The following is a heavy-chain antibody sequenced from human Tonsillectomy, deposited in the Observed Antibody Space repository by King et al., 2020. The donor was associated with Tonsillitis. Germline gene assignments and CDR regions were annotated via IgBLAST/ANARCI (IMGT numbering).Heavy chain of an antibody. V-gene: IGHV3-30-3*01. D-gene: IGHD5/OR15-5a*01. Sequence: VQLVESGGGVVQPGRSLRLSCAASGFTFSSYAMHWVRQAPGKGLEWVAVISYDGSNKYYADSVKGRFTVSRDNSKNTLYLQMNSLRAEETAVYYCARDVAGSSTEYYFDYWGQGTLVTVSS. CDR3: ARDVAGSSTEYYFDY. CDR2: ISYDGSNK. CDR1: GFTFSSYA. J-gene: IGHJ4*02.